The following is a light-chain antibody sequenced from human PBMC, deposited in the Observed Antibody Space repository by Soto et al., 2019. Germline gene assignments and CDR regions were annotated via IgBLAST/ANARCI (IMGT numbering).Light chain of an antibody. CDR1: QSVSSSY. CDR2: GAS. Sequence: EIVWTQSPGTLSLSPGEGATLSCRASQSVSSSYLAWYQQKPGQAPRLLIYGASSRATGIPGRFSGSGSGTDFTLTISRLEPEDFAGYYCHQYGSAPWTFGQATKVEFK. V-gene: IGKV3-20*01. J-gene: IGKJ1*01. CDR3: HQYGSAPWT.